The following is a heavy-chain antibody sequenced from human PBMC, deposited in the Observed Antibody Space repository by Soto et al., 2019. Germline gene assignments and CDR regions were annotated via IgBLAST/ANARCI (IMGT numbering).Heavy chain of an antibody. CDR2: IYHSGST. V-gene: IGHV4-30-2*01. CDR3: AGSGYCPNYFDY. Sequence: SETLSLTCAVSGGSISSGDYSWSWIRQPPGKGLEWIGYIYHSGSTYYNPSLKSRLTISVDRSKNQFSLKLSSLTTADTAVYYGAGSGYCPNYFDYWGQGTLVNVSS. J-gene: IGHJ4*02. D-gene: IGHD3-22*01. CDR1: GGSISSGDYS.